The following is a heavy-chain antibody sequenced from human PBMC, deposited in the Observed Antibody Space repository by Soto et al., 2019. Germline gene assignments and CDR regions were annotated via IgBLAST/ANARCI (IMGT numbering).Heavy chain of an antibody. J-gene: IGHJ4*02. D-gene: IGHD6-19*01. V-gene: IGHV4-31*03. CDR1: GGSISSGGYY. CDR3: ARDRGIAVAGTGFDY. Sequence: SETLSLTCTVSGGSISSGGYYWSWIRQHPGKGLEWIGYIYYSGSTYYNPSLKSRVTISVDTSKNQFSLKLSSVTAADTAVYYCARDRGIAVAGTGFDYWGQGTLVTVSS. CDR2: IYYSGST.